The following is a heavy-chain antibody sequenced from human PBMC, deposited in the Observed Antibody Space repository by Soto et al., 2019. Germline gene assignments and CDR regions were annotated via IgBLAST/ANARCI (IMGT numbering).Heavy chain of an antibody. CDR3: ARVPDE. V-gene: IGHV4-30-2*01. Sequence: SETLSLTCAVSGGSISSGGYSWSWIRQPPGKGLEWIGYIYHSGSIYYNPSLKSRVTISVDRSKNQFSLKLSSVTAADTAVYYCARVPDEWGQGTPVTVSS. CDR2: IYHSGSI. J-gene: IGHJ4*02. CDR1: GGSISSGGYS.